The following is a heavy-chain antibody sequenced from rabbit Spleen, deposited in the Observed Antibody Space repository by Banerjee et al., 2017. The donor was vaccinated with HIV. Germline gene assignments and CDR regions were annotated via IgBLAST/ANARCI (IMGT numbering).Heavy chain of an antibody. J-gene: IGHJ4*01. Sequence: QLKESGGGLVQPGGSLKLSCKASGFTLSSYYMNWVRQAPGKGLEWIGYIDPVFGATYYGSWVNGRFTISSHNAQNTLYLQLNSLTAADTATYFCVRGASSSGYYSLWGPGTLVTVS. V-gene: IGHV1S7*01. D-gene: IGHD1-1*01. CDR1: GFTLSSYY. CDR3: VRGASSSGYYSL. CDR2: IDPVFGAT.